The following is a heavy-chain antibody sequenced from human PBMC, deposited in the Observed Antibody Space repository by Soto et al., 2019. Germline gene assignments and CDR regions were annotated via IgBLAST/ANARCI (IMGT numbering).Heavy chain of an antibody. D-gene: IGHD3-9*01. J-gene: IGHJ5*02. CDR1: GFTFNDCA. CDR2: INWSGDIV. V-gene: IGHV3-9*01. Sequence: EVQLVESGGTLVQPGRSLRLSCAASGFTFNDCAMHWVRQTPGKGLEWVSAINWSGDIVSYATSVRGRFTISRDNAANSLYLEMNSLRAEDTAFYYCVRGLSRDISTSWSDPWGQGTLVTVSS. CDR3: VRGLSRDISTSWSDP.